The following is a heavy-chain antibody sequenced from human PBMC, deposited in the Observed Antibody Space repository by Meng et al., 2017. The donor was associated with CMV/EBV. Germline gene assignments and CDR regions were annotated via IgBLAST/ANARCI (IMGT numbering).Heavy chain of an antibody. CDR3: AGSRPGGGACDY. Sequence: QVEILESSPGLVKPSDSLAVTCTVSGASINNYSRNWVRQPAGQGLEWIGLIQVIGHTVYNPSIKSRVTVSLDASKSQFSLTWNSVTAADTATYYCAGSRPGGGACDYWGQGILVTVSS. V-gene: IGHV4-4*07. J-gene: IGHJ4*02. CDR1: GASINNYS. D-gene: IGHD3-16*01. CDR2: IQVIGHT.